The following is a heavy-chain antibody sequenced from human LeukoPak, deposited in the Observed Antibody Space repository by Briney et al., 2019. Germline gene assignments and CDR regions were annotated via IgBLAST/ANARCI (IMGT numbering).Heavy chain of an antibody. J-gene: IGHJ4*02. D-gene: IGHD1-26*01. Sequence: ASVTVSCKASGYTFTSYYMHWVRQAPGQGLEWMGIINPSGGSTSYAQKFQGRVTMTRDMSTSTVYMELSSLRSEDTAVYYCARDQHGGGATEKNDYWGQGTLVTVSS. V-gene: IGHV1-46*01. CDR2: INPSGGST. CDR1: GYTFTSYY. CDR3: ARDQHGGGATEKNDY.